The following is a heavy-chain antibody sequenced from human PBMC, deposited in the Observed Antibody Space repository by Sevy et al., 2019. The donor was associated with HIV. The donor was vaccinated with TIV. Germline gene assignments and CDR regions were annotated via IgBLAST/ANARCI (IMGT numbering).Heavy chain of an antibody. CDR3: AGENAWGRGYS. CDR1: GGSITSLY. Sequence: SETLSLTCTVSGGSITSLYWNWIRQPPGKGLEWIANIYYNGHINYNPSLKSRVTLSLDTSKNQFSLRLGSVTAADAEMYYCAGENAWGRGYSWGQGTLVTVSS. V-gene: IGHV4-59*08. CDR2: IYYNGHI. J-gene: IGHJ4*02. D-gene: IGHD1-26*01.